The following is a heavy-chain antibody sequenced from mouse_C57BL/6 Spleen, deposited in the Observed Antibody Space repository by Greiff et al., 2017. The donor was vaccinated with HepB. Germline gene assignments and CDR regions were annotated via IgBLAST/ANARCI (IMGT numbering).Heavy chain of an antibody. CDR3: TRDGTLGTKEYYYAMDY. V-gene: IGHV1-15*01. CDR1: GYTFTDYE. Sequence: VQLQQSGAELVRPGASVTLSCKASGYTFTDYEMHWVKQTPVHGLEWIGAIDPETGGTAYNQKFKGKAILTADKSSSTAYMELRSLTSEDSAVYYCTRDGTLGTKEYYYAMDYWGQGTSVTVSS. D-gene: IGHD3-3*01. CDR2: IDPETGGT. J-gene: IGHJ4*01.